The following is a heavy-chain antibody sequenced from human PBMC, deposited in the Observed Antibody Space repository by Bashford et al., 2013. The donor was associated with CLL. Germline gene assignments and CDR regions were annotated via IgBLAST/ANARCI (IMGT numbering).Heavy chain of an antibody. CDR3: ATDADCSGGICYKVAAFDI. D-gene: IGHD2-8*02. CDR2: SPEDGEA. V-gene: IGHV1-24*01. Sequence: ASVKVSCKVSGYSLAKISIHWVRQAPGKGLEWMGSSPEDGEAVYAQQFQGRVTMTEDTSTDTAYMELSSLRSEDTAVYYCATDADCSGGICYKVAAFDIWGQGTMVTVSS. CDR1: GYSLAKIS. J-gene: IGHJ3*02.